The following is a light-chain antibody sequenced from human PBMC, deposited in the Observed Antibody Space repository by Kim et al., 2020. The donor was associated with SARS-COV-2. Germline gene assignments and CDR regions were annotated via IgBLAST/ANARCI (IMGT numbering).Light chain of an antibody. CDR1: SSNIGSNY. J-gene: IGLJ2*01. CDR3: AAWDDSLSGV. CDR2: RNN. Sequence: ELTQPPSASGTPGQRVTISCSGSSSNIGSNYVYWYQQLPGTAPKLLIYRNNQRPSGVPDRFSGSKSGTSASLAISGLRSEGEADYYCAAWDDSLSGVFGGGTQLTVL. V-gene: IGLV1-47*01.